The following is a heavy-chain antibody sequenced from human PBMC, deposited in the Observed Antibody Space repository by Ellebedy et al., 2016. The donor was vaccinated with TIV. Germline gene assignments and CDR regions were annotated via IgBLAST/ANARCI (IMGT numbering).Heavy chain of an antibody. D-gene: IGHD2-15*01. Sequence: GESLKISCAASGFTFNSYSMNWVRQAPGKGLEWVSYISGSSLSIYYADSVKGRFTISRDNAKNSLYLQMHSLRDEDTAVYYCARCRAAAYYYGLDVWGQGTTVTVSS. CDR1: GFTFNSYS. CDR3: ARCRAAAYYYGLDV. CDR2: ISGSSLSI. V-gene: IGHV3-48*02. J-gene: IGHJ6*02.